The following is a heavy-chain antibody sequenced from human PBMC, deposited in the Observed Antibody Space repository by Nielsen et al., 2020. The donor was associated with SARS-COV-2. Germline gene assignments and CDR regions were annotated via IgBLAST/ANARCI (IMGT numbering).Heavy chain of an antibody. V-gene: IGHV5-51*01. J-gene: IGHJ4*02. D-gene: IGHD4-23*01. CDR3: ARNTYGGSTDY. CDR2: IYPRDSDT. CDR1: GYTFNTYW. Sequence: KVSCKGSGYTFNTYWIAWVRQLPGKGLEWMGVIYPRDSDTRYNPSFQGQVTISADKSISTVYLQWSGLKASDSAMYYCARNTYGGSTDYWGQGTLVTVSS.